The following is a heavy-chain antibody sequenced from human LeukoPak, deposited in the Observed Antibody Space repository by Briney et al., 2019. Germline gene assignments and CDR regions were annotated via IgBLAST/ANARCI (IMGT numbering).Heavy chain of an antibody. J-gene: IGHJ4*02. CDR3: ARGDCSGGSCYLYY. V-gene: IGHV1-18*01. D-gene: IGHD2-15*01. Sequence: ASVKVSCEASGYTFTSYGISWVRQAPGQGLEWMGWISAYNGNTNYAQKLQGRVTMTTDTSTSTAYMELRSLRSDDTAVYYCARGDCSGGSCYLYYWGQGTLVTVSS. CDR2: ISAYNGNT. CDR1: GYTFTSYG.